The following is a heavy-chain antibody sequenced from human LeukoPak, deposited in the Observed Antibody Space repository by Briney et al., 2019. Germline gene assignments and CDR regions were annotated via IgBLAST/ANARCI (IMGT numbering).Heavy chain of an antibody. Sequence: ASVKVSCKASGYTFTYRYLHWVRQAPGQGLEWMGIINPSGGSTSYAQKFQGRVTMTRDTSTSTVYMELSSLRSEDTAVYYCARWARDTAMVTHSYYYYGMDVWGQGTTVTVSS. D-gene: IGHD5-18*01. J-gene: IGHJ6*02. V-gene: IGHV1-46*01. CDR1: GYTFTYRY. CDR3: ARWARDTAMVTHSYYYYGMDV. CDR2: INPSGGST.